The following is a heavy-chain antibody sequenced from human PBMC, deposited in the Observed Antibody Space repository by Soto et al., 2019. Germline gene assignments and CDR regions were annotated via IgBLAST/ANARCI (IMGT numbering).Heavy chain of an antibody. V-gene: IGHV4-59*01. CDR3: ASSGRDLGSSSPKGKNYYSYYGLDV. J-gene: IGHJ6*02. CDR2: IYYSGNT. CDR1: GGPISSYY. Sequence: SETLSLTCTVSGGPISSYYWSWIRQPPGKGLEWIGYIYYSGNTNYNPSLKSRVTISVDTSKNQVSLKVYSVTAADTALYYCASSGRDLGSSSPKGKNYYSYYGLDVWGQGTTVTVSS. D-gene: IGHD6-13*01.